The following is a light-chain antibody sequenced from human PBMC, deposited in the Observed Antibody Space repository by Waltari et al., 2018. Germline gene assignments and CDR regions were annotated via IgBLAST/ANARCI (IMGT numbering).Light chain of an antibody. CDR3: QKYNNVHQP. J-gene: IGKJ4*01. CDR2: GAF. Sequence: DIQMTQSPSSLSASVGDRITITCRASQDINNDLAWYQQKPGKVPTLLISGAFTLHSGVPSRFSGSASGTVFTLTISSLQPEDFATYYCQKYNNVHQPFGGGTKVEIK. CDR1: QDINND. V-gene: IGKV1-27*01.